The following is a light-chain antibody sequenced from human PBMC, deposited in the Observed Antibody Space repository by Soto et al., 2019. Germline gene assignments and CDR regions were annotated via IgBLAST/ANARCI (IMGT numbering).Light chain of an antibody. Sequence: QSVLTQPPSASGTPGQRVTISCSGSSSHIGIIILICYQQLPGTAPNFLIYSNNQRPSGFPDLFSGSKSGTSASLAISGFQSEDEADYYCAAWDDSLNGRYVFGTGTKVTVL. CDR2: SNN. CDR1: SSHIGIII. V-gene: IGLV1-44*01. J-gene: IGLJ1*01. CDR3: AAWDDSLNGRYV.